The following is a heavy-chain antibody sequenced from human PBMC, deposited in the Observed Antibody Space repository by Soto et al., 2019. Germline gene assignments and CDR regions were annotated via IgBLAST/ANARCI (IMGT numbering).Heavy chain of an antibody. V-gene: IGHV1-69*01. CDR2: IVPLPGTT. Sequence: QVQLVQSGAAVRKPGSSVKVSCKASGGTFTKYAITWVRQAPRQGLEWMGGIVPLPGTTNYAQKFRGRVTISADESTSTAYVELSSLRSQDTAVYYCASGVWGLGGSSGWPDYAFDVWGQGTMVIVSS. D-gene: IGHD6-19*01. J-gene: IGHJ3*01. CDR1: GGTFTKYA. CDR3: ASGVWGLGGSSGWPDYAFDV.